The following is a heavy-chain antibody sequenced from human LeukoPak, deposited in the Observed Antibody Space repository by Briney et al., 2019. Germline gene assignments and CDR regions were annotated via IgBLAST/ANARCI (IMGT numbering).Heavy chain of an antibody. J-gene: IGHJ4*02. CDR2: INQDGSEK. D-gene: IGHD6-13*01. V-gene: IGHV3-7*01. CDR1: GFTFSIYW. Sequence: GGSLRLSCAASGFTFSIYWMSWVRQAPGKGLEWVANINQDGSEKSSVDSVKGRFTISRDNAKNSLYLQVNSLRAEDTAVYYCARGQQVAFWGQGTLVTVSS. CDR3: ARGQQVAF.